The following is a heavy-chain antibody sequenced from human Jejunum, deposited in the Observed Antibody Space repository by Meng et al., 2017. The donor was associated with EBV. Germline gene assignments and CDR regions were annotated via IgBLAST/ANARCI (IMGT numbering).Heavy chain of an antibody. D-gene: IGHD6-13*01. J-gene: IGHJ4*02. CDR3: ARGGESWYDDDY. Sequence: QVRLVQSGSCVKEAGASLMLSCRSSGYTFTRYPMHWFRQAPGKGLEWMGWINTNTGDPTYAQGFTGRFVFSLDTSVSTAYLQISSLKTEDTAVYYCARGGESWYDDDYWGQGTLVTVSS. CDR2: INTNTGDP. CDR1: GYTFTRYP. V-gene: IGHV7-4-1*02.